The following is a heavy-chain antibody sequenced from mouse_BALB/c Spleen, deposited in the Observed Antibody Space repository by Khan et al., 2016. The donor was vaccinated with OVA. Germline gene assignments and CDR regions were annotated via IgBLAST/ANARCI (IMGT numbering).Heavy chain of an antibody. V-gene: IGHV7-3*02. CDR1: GFTFTDYY. D-gene: IGHD1-1*01. Sequence: EVELVESGGGLVQPGGSLRLSCATSGFTFTDYYISWVRQPPGKSLEWLGFIRNKAKDYTTEYSAPVEGRFTISRDNSQSIVYLQMNTLRSEDSATYYCARETVVDVYWYLDVWGAGTTVTASS. J-gene: IGHJ1*01. CDR3: ARETVVDVYWYLDV. CDR2: IRNKAKDYTT.